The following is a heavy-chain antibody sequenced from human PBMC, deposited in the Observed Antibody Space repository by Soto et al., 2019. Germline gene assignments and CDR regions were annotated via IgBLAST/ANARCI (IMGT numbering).Heavy chain of an antibody. Sequence: SETLSLTCTVSGGSISSYYWSWIRQPPGKGLEWIGYIYYSGSTNYNPSLKSRVTISVDTSKNQFSLKLSSVTAADTAVYYCARHVPVQGVANWFDPWGQGTLVTVS. V-gene: IGHV4-59*08. CDR2: IYYSGST. D-gene: IGHD3-10*01. CDR3: ARHVPVQGVANWFDP. J-gene: IGHJ5*02. CDR1: GGSISSYY.